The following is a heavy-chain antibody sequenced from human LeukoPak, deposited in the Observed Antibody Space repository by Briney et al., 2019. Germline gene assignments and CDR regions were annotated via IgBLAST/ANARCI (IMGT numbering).Heavy chain of an antibody. D-gene: IGHD2-2*01. J-gene: IGHJ5*02. CDR3: ARNIVVVPAAQNWFDP. V-gene: IGHV4-59*08. Sequence: SETLSLICTVSGASITRSYWTWIRQSPGRGLEWIGHFYYSGTTSYGPSLRSRATISVDTSKNQFSLKLSSVTAADTAVYYCARNIVVVPAAQNWFDPWGQGTLVTVSS. CDR1: GASITRSY. CDR2: FYYSGTT.